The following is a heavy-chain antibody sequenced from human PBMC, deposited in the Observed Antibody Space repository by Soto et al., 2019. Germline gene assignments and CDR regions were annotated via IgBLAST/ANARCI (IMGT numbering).Heavy chain of an antibody. CDR1: GGTFNRQA. CDR2: FIPIFGAT. CDR3: ARVDSSMFEGGERFDP. V-gene: IGHV1-69*12. Sequence: QVVQSGAEVKKPGSSVKVSCKASGGTFNRQAFSWVRQAPGQGLEWLGGFIPIFGATDYSQKFQGRVTITADEATRSACIELSSLTSDVTAVYYCARVDSSMFEGGERFDPWCQGTLVTVSS. J-gene: IGHJ5*02. D-gene: IGHD3-10*02.